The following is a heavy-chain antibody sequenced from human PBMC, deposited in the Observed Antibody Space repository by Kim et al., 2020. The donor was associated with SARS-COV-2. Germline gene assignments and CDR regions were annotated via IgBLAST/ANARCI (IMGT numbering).Heavy chain of an antibody. CDR1: GFTFDDYA. Sequence: GGSLRLSCAASGFTFDDYAMLWVRLTPGKGLEWVSGISWNSARIGYADSVKGRFTISRDNAKNSLYLQMNSLTGEDTAFYYCATGGVSGWSDYYAMDVWGQGCTVTAS. D-gene: IGHD6-19*01. CDR2: ISWNSARI. V-gene: IGHV3-9*01. CDR3: ATGGVSGWSDYYAMDV. J-gene: IGHJ6*02.